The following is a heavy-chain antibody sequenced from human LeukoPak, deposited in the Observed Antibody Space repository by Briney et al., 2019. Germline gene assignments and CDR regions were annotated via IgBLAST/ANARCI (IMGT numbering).Heavy chain of an antibody. CDR2: IYSGGST. CDR3: ARMQWLIDY. Sequence: GGSLRLSCAASGFTFSSYAMSWVRQAPGKGLEWVSVIYSGGSTYYADSVKGRFTISRDNSKNTLYLQMNSLRAEDTAVYYCARMQWLIDYWGQGTLVTVSS. CDR1: GFTFSSYA. J-gene: IGHJ4*02. D-gene: IGHD6-19*01. V-gene: IGHV3-66*01.